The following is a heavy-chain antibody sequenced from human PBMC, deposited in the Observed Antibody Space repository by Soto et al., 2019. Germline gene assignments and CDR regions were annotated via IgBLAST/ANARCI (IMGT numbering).Heavy chain of an antibody. V-gene: IGHV2-5*02. CDR2: IYWDDDK. CDR3: AHIVVAGLGYYFDY. D-gene: IGHD6-19*01. J-gene: IGHJ4*02. CDR1: GFSLSSTRMA. Sequence: QITLKESGPTLVKPTQTLTLTCTFSGFSLSSTRMAVGWIRQPPGKAQEWLALIYWDDDKRYSPFLKSRLTITTDTSKNQVVLTMSNMDPVDTARYYCAHIVVAGLGYYFDYWGQGTLVTVSS.